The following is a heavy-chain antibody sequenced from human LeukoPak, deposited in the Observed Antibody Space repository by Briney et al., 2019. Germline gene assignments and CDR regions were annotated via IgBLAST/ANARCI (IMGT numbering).Heavy chain of an antibody. V-gene: IGHV3-21*01. CDR1: GFTFSSYS. CDR2: ISSSSSYI. D-gene: IGHD6-6*01. Sequence: PGGSLRLSCAASGFTFSSYSMNWVRQAPGKGLEWVSSISSSSSYIYYADSVKGRFTISRDNAKNSLYLQMNSLRAEDTAVYYCARTKIAARGVNYYYYMDVWGKGTTVTVSS. CDR3: ARTKIAARGVNYYYYMDV. J-gene: IGHJ6*03.